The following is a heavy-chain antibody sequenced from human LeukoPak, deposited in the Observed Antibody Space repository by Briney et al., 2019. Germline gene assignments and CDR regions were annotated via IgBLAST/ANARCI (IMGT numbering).Heavy chain of an antibody. J-gene: IGHJ4*02. CDR2: IKSKTDGGTT. Sequence: PGGSLRLSCAASGFTFSSAWMSWVRQAPGKGLEWVGRIKSKTDGGTTDYAAPVKGRFTISRDDSKNTLYLQMNSLKTEDTAVYYCTTGGRDYVWGSYRYRADYWGQGTLVTVSS. CDR3: TTGGRDYVWGSYRYRADY. D-gene: IGHD3-16*02. V-gene: IGHV3-15*01. CDR1: GFTFSSAW.